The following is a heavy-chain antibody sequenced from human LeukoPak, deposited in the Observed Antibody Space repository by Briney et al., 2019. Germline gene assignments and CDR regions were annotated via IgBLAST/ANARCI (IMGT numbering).Heavy chain of an antibody. J-gene: IGHJ4*02. D-gene: IGHD3-10*01. CDR3: ARGQWEVRGIIITQLDY. Sequence: PSETLSLTCAVYGGSFSGYYWSWIRQPPGKGLEWIGESKHSGGTNYNPSLKSRVTISVDTSKKQFSLTLTFVTAADTAVYYCARGQWEVRGIIITQLDYWGQGTLVTVSS. CDR2: SKHSGGT. CDR1: GGSFSGYY. V-gene: IGHV4-34*01.